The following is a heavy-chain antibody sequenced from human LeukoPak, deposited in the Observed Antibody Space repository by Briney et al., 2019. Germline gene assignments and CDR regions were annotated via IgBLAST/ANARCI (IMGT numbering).Heavy chain of an antibody. Sequence: ASVKVSCKASGGTFSSYAISWVRQAPGQGLEWMGRITPILGTANYAQKFQGRVTITTDESTSTAYMELSSLRSEDTAVYYCARDLGDGYNPFDYWGQGTLVTVSS. V-gene: IGHV1-69*11. CDR1: GGTFSSYA. J-gene: IGHJ4*02. D-gene: IGHD5-24*01. CDR3: ARDLGDGYNPFDY. CDR2: ITPILGTA.